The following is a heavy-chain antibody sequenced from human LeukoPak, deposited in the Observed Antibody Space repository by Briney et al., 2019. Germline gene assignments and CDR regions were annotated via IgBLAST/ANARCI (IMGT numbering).Heavy chain of an antibody. V-gene: IGHV4-59*01. CDR3: ARHRYYYDSSGYYYQP. Sequence: SETLSLTCTVSAAPITSYYWSWIRQPPGKGLEWIGYIYYSGSTNYNPSLKSRVAISVDTSKNQVSLRLSSVTAADTAVYYCARHRYYYDSSGYYYQPWGQGTLVTVSS. CDR1: AAPITSYY. J-gene: IGHJ5*02. CDR2: IYYSGST. D-gene: IGHD3-22*01.